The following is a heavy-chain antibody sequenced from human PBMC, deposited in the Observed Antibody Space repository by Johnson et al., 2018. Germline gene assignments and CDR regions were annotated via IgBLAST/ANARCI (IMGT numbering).Heavy chain of an antibody. CDR1: GFTFSNYG. CDR2: VSYDGTNK. J-gene: IGHJ6*02. D-gene: IGHD2-21*02. CDR3: ARAGDDYYYGIDV. Sequence: QVQLVQSGGGVVQPGRSLRLSCAASGFTFSNYGMHWVRQAPGKGLEWVAVVSYDGTNKYYADSVKGRFTISRDNSKNTLYVEMNSLRAEDTAIYYCARAGDDYYYGIDVWGQGTTVTVSS. V-gene: IGHV3-30*03.